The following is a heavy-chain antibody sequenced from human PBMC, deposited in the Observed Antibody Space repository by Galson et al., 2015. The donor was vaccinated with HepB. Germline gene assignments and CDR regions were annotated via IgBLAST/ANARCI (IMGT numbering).Heavy chain of an antibody. D-gene: IGHD3-9*01. CDR3: AKGLYDIYVAG. Sequence: SLRLSCAASGFTFSSYGMHWVRQAPGKGLEWVAVISYDGSNKYYADSVKGRFTISRDNSKNTLYLQMNSLRAEDTAVYYCAKGLYDIYVAGWGQGTLVTVSS. CDR2: ISYDGSNK. J-gene: IGHJ4*02. V-gene: IGHV3-30*18. CDR1: GFTFSSYG.